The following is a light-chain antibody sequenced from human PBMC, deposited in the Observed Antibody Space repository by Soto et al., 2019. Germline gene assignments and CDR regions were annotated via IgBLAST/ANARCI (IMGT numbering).Light chain of an antibody. CDR3: QQLNSWLT. CDR1: QSIITW. V-gene: IGKV1-5*03. J-gene: IGKJ4*01. CDR2: NAS. Sequence: IQMTQSPSSLSASVGDRVNTTSRSSQSIITWLAWYQQEPGEAPKLLMYNASSLDSGVPSRLSGSGSGTEFTLTISSLQPEDFSTYYCQQLNSWLTFGGGTKVDI.